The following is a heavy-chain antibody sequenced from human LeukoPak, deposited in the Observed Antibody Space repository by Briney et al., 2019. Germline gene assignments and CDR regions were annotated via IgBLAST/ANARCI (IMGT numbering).Heavy chain of an antibody. CDR2: ITNNGGAI. V-gene: IGHV3-11*04. Sequence: PGGSLRLSCAASGFTFSDYYMGWVRQAPGEGRGWVSYITNNGGAIFYAAFLKGPLTIFRDNAKKSLYLQMNTLRPDDTALYYCARALADSRGYYLGFDYWGRGTLVTVSS. CDR3: ARALADSRGYYLGFDY. CDR1: GFTFSDYY. D-gene: IGHD3-22*01. J-gene: IGHJ4*02.